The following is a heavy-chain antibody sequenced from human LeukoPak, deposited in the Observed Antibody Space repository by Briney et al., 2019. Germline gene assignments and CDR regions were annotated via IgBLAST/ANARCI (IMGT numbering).Heavy chain of an antibody. Sequence: GGSLRLSCAASGFTFSDHSIHWVRQALGKGLEWVAVISYDGSTKYYTDSVKGRFTISRDNSKNTLYLKMSSLRPEDSAVYYCARGRKNHSGNFFDYGGQGTLVTVSS. V-gene: IGHV3-30-3*01. CDR1: GFTFSDHS. D-gene: IGHD1-26*01. CDR2: ISYDGSTK. CDR3: ARGRKNHSGNFFDY. J-gene: IGHJ4*02.